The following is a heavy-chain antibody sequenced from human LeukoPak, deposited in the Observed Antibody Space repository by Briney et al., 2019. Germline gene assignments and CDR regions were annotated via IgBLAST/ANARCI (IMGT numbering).Heavy chain of an antibody. Sequence: GASLRLSCAASGFTFSSYAMSWVRQAPGKGLEWVSAISGSGGSTYYADSVKGRFTISRDNSKNTLYLQMNSLRAEDTAVYYCAKVQSRDSSPVYFDYWGQGTLVTVSS. CDR3: AKVQSRDSSPVYFDY. CDR1: GFTFSSYA. J-gene: IGHJ4*02. V-gene: IGHV3-23*01. CDR2: ISGSGGST. D-gene: IGHD6-13*01.